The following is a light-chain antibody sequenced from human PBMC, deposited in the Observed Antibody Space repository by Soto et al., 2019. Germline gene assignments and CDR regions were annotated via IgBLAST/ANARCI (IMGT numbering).Light chain of an antibody. V-gene: IGLV2-8*01. J-gene: IGLJ2*01. CDR3: SSYAGSNTVI. CDR2: EVS. Sequence: QSALTQPPSASGSPGQSVTISCTGTSSDVGGYKYVSWYQQHPGKAPKLMIYEVSNRPSGVPDRFSGSKSGNTASLTVSGLQAEDEADYYCSSYAGSNTVIFGGGTKLTVL. CDR1: SSDVGGYKY.